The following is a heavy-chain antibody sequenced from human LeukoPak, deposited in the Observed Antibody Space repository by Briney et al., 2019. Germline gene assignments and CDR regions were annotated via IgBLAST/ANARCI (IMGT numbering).Heavy chain of an antibody. CDR2: IYYSGST. D-gene: IGHD5-18*01. V-gene: IGHV4-59*01. CDR3: ARGASGYSYG. J-gene: IGHJ4*02. CDR1: GGSISSYY. Sequence: SETLSLTCTVSGGSISSYYWSWIRQPPGKGLEWIGYIYYSGSTSYNPPLKSRVTMSIDTSKNQFSLNLSSVTAADTAVYYCARGASGYSYGWGQGTLVTVSS.